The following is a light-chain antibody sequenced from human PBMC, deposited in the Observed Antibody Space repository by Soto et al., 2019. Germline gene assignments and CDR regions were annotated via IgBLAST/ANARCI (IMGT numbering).Light chain of an antibody. CDR3: QQYGSSIT. J-gene: IGKJ5*01. CDR1: QSVSSSY. Sequence: EIVLTQSPGTLSLSPGERATLSCRASQSVSSSYLAWYQQKPGQAPRLLIYGASSRATGIPDRFSGSGSGTDFTLTISRLEPEDFAVYSFQQYGSSITFGQGTRLEIK. V-gene: IGKV3-20*01. CDR2: GAS.